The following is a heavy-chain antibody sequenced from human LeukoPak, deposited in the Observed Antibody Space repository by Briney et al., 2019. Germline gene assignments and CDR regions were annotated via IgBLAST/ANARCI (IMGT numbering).Heavy chain of an antibody. D-gene: IGHD3-22*01. CDR3: AKVRRYYDSAGY. J-gene: IGHJ4*02. Sequence: GGSLRLSCAASGFTFSSYAMSWVRQAPGKGLEWVSGIGGSGGSTYYADSVKGRFTISRDNSKNTLYLQMNSLRAEDTAVYYCAKVRRYYDSAGYWGQGTLVTVSS. V-gene: IGHV3-23*01. CDR1: GFTFSSYA. CDR2: IGGSGGST.